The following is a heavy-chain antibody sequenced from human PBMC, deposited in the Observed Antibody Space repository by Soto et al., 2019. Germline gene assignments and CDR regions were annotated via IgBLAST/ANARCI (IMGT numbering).Heavy chain of an antibody. J-gene: IGHJ1*01. CDR2: ISGSGGST. V-gene: IGHV3-23*01. D-gene: IGHD3-10*02. CDR1: GFTFSSYA. Sequence: GGSLRLSCAASGFTFSSYAMSWVRQAPGKGLEWVSAISGSGGSTYYADSVKGRFTISRDNSKNTLYLQMNSLRAEDTAVYYCARDRGADRFVQYFQHWGPGTLVTVSS. CDR3: ARDRGADRFVQYFQH.